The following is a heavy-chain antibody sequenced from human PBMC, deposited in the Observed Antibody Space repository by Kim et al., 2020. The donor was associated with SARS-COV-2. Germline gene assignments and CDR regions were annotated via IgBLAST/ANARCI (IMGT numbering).Heavy chain of an antibody. Sequence: GGSLRLSCSASGFTFSSYAMHWVRQAPGKGLEYVSAISSNGGSTYYADSVKGRFTISRDNSKNTLYLQMSSLRAEDTAVYYCVKDPVREDDGVWDWFDPWGQGTLVTVSS. D-gene: IGHD2-8*01. CDR2: ISSNGGST. V-gene: IGHV3-64D*09. CDR1: GFTFSSYA. J-gene: IGHJ5*02. CDR3: VKDPVREDDGVWDWFDP.